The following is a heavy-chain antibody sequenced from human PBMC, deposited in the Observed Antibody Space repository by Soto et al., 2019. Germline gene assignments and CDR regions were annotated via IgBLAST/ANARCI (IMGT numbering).Heavy chain of an antibody. CDR3: AREGGTMGGFDY. J-gene: IGHJ4*02. CDR2: IIPIFGTA. Sequence: QVQLVQSGAEVEKPGSSVKVSCKASGGTFSSYAISWVRQAPGQGLEWMGGIIPIFGTANYAQKFQGRVTITANESTSTAYMELSSLRSEDTGVYYCAREGGTMGGFDYWGQGTLVTVSS. D-gene: IGHD1-1*01. V-gene: IGHV1-69*01. CDR1: GGTFSSYA.